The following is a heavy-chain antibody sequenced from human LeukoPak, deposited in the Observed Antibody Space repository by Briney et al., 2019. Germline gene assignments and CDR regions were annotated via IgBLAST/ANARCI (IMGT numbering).Heavy chain of an antibody. CDR3: AKDRCSSTTCSLNC. J-gene: IGHJ4*02. D-gene: IGHD2-2*01. Sequence: GGSLRLSCAASGFTLSRYAIHWVRQAPGKVLGWVAFIRYDGEPKYNTDSVKGRCTTCRDYLKNTLYLQVNSLRAEETAVYYCAKDRCSSTTCSLNCSGQGSLVTVSS. CDR2: IRYDGEPK. V-gene: IGHV3-30*02. CDR1: GFTLSRYA.